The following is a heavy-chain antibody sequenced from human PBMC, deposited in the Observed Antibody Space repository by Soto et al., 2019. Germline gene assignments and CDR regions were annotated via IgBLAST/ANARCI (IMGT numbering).Heavy chain of an antibody. CDR3: ARVSQSFIEYFQH. D-gene: IGHD3-16*02. Sequence: GGSLRLSCAASGFTFSSYEMIWVRQAPGKGLEWVSYISGSGYTSDTGPTIHYADSVKGRFTISRNNAKNSLYLQMNSLRVEDTAVYYCARVSQSFIEYFQHWGQGTLVTVSS. CDR1: GFTFSSYE. CDR2: ISGSGYTSDTGPTI. V-gene: IGHV3-48*03. J-gene: IGHJ1*01.